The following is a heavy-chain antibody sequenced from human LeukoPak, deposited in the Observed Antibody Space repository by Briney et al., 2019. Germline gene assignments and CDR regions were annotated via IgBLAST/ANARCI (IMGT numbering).Heavy chain of an antibody. J-gene: IGHJ4*02. CDR3: ARGDGYSGCDY. V-gene: IGHV3-7*01. Sequence: GGSLRLSCAASGFTFSTYWMSWVRQAPGKELEWVANIKQDGSEKYYVESVKGRFTISRDNAKNSLYLQMNSLRAEDTAVYYCARGDGYSGCDYWGQGTLVTVSS. D-gene: IGHD5-12*01. CDR1: GFTFSTYW. CDR2: IKQDGSEK.